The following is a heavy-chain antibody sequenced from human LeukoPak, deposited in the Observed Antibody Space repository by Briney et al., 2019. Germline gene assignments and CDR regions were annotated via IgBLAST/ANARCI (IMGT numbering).Heavy chain of an antibody. D-gene: IGHD2-21*01. CDR3: ARDVLWSSESYGCDY. CDR1: GYTFTGYY. CDR2: INPYSGGT. Sequence: ASVKVSCKASGYTFTGYYIHWVRQAPGQGLEWMGWINPYSGGTNFAQKFQGRVTMTRDTSISTAYMELSRLRSDDTAVYYCARDVLWSSESYGCDYWGQGTLVTVSS. J-gene: IGHJ4*02. V-gene: IGHV1-2*02.